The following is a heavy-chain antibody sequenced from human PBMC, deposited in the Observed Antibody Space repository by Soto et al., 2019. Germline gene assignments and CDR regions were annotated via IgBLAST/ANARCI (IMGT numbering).Heavy chain of an antibody. D-gene: IGHD3-16*01. CDR1: GFTFGDYA. Sequence: GGSLRLSCTAAGFTFGDYAMSWVRQAPGKGLEWVGFIRSKAYGGTIEYAASVKGRFTISRDDSKSIAYLQMNSLKTEDTAVYYCTRGFGGENKYGLLLSYWGQGTLVTVSS. V-gene: IGHV3-49*04. CDR3: TRGFGGENKYGLLLSY. CDR2: IRSKAYGGTI. J-gene: IGHJ4*02.